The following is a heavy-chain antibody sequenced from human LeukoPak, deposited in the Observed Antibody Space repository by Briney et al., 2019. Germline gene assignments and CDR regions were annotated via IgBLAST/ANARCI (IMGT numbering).Heavy chain of an antibody. Sequence: SVKVSCKASGGTFSSYAISWVRQAPGQGLEWMGGIIPIFGTANYAQKFQGRVTITADESTSTAYMELSSLRSEDTAVYYCARATGFWSGPWAYYMDVWGKGTTVTVSS. CDR2: IIPIFGTA. CDR1: GGTFSSYA. CDR3: ARATGFWSGPWAYYMDV. D-gene: IGHD3-3*01. V-gene: IGHV1-69*13. J-gene: IGHJ6*03.